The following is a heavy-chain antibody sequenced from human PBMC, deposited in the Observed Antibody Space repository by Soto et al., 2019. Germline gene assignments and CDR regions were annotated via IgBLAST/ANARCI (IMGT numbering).Heavy chain of an antibody. D-gene: IGHD3-22*01. Sequence: ASVKVSCKASGGTFSSYAISWVRQAPGQGLEWMGGIIPIFGTANYAQKFQGRVTITADESTSTAYMELSSLRSEDTAVYYCAREGLGNYYDSSGYRYFDYWGQGTLVTVSS. V-gene: IGHV1-69*13. CDR1: GGTFSSYA. CDR3: AREGLGNYYDSSGYRYFDY. CDR2: IIPIFGTA. J-gene: IGHJ4*02.